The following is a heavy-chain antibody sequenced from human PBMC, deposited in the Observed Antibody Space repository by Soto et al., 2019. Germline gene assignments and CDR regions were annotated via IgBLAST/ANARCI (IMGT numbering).Heavy chain of an antibody. D-gene: IGHD2-2*01. CDR3: ARVPAALDTEYYYGMDV. CDR1: GGTFSSYA. V-gene: IGHV1-69*12. CDR2: IIPIFGTA. J-gene: IGHJ6*02. Sequence: QVQLVQSGAEVKKPGSSVKVSCKASGGTFSSYAISWVRQAPGQGLEWMGGIIPIFGTANYAQKFQGRVTITADESTSTAYMELSRLRSEDTAVYYCARVPAALDTEYYYGMDVWGQGTTVTVSS.